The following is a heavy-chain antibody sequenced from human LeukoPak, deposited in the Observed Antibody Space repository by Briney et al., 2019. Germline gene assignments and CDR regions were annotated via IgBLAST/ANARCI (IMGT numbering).Heavy chain of an antibody. D-gene: IGHD2-2*02. CDR3: AKDALTVGYCISTSCYNVD. CDR2: INPSGGST. CDR1: GYTFTSYY. V-gene: IGHV1-46*01. Sequence: ASVKVSCKASGYTFTSYYMHWVRQAPGQGLEWMGIINPSGGSTSYAQKFQGRVTMTRDTSTSTVYMELSSLRSEDTAVYYCAKDALTVGYCISTSCYNVDWGQGTLATVSS. J-gene: IGHJ4*02.